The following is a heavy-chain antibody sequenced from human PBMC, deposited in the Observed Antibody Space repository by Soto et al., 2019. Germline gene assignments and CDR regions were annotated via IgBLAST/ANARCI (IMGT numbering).Heavy chain of an antibody. CDR3: ARESYDFWSGYYYYYYGMDV. CDR1: GFTFSSYG. CDR2: IWYDGSNK. J-gene: IGHJ6*02. Sequence: QVQLVESGGGVVQPGRSLRLSCAASGFTFSSYGMHWVRQAPGKGLEGVAVIWYDGSNKYYADSVKGRFTISRDNSKNTLYLQMNSLRAEDTAVYYCARESYDFWSGYYYYYYGMDVWGQGTTVTVSS. D-gene: IGHD3-3*01. V-gene: IGHV3-33*01.